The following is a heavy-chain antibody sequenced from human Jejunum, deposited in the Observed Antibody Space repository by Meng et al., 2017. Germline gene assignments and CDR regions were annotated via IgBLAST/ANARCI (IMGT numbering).Heavy chain of an antibody. CDR3: ARGVGDIRFGFDY. Sequence: QVHRHESGPGLVKPSGTLSLTCEVSGDSISSTSWWDWLRQPPGKGLEWIGEIYHSGRSNFIPSLKSRVSISLDESKNQFSLTLNSVTAADTAVYYCARGVGDIRFGFDYWGQGILVTVSS. D-gene: IGHD3-16*01. CDR1: GDSISSTSW. V-gene: IGHV4-4*02. CDR2: IYHSGRS. J-gene: IGHJ4*02.